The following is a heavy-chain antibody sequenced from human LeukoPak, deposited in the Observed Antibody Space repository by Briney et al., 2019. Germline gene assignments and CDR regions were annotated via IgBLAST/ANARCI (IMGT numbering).Heavy chain of an antibody. Sequence: GGSLRLSCAASAFTFSSYAMSWVRQAPGKGLEWVSSISGSVGTTYYADSVKGRFTISRDNSKNTLYLQMNSLRGEDTGLYYCANGYSEGRYCSSPSCSLWCWGQGTLVTVSS. V-gene: IGHV3-23*01. CDR1: AFTFSSYA. D-gene: IGHD2-2*01. CDR2: ISGSVGTT. CDR3: ANGYSEGRYCSSPSCSLWC. J-gene: IGHJ4*02.